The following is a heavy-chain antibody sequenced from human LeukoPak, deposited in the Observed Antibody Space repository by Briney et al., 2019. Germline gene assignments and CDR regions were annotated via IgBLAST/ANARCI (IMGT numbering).Heavy chain of an antibody. Sequence: GGSLRLSCAASGFTFSSYWMSWVRQAPGKGLEWVANIKQDGSEKYYVDSAKGRFTISRDNAKNSLYLQMNSLRAEDTAVYYCARDKYSGSYFLDYWGQGTLVTVSS. V-gene: IGHV3-7*01. D-gene: IGHD1-26*01. CDR3: ARDKYSGSYFLDY. CDR2: IKQDGSEK. CDR1: GFTFSSYW. J-gene: IGHJ4*02.